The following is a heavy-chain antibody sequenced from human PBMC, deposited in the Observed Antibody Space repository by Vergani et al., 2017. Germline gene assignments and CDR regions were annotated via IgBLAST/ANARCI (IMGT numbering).Heavy chain of an antibody. D-gene: IGHD2-21*01. CDR2: IWYDGSNK. J-gene: IGHJ5*02. V-gene: IGHV3-33*01. CDR3: AREMDCGGDCYSLDP. Sequence: VQLVESGGGLVQPGGSLRLSCAASGFTFSSYGMHWVRQAPGKGLEWVAVIWYDGSNKYYADSVKGRFTISRDNSKNTLYLQMNSLRAEDTAVYYCAREMDCGGDCYSLDPWGQGTLVTVSS. CDR1: GFTFSSYG.